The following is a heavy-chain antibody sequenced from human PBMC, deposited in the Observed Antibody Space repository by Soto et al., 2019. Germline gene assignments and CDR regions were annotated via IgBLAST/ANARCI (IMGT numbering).Heavy chain of an antibody. J-gene: IGHJ4*02. CDR3: ARDLGGPDY. CDR1: DFSLSPYW. CDR2: LSSDGFGA. Sequence: LRLSCAASDFSLSPYWMHWVRQVPGRGLEWVARLSSDGFGAAYADSVKGRFFISRDIARNTLSLQMNSLRADDTAVYYCARDLGGPDYWGRGTSVTVSS. V-gene: IGHV3-74*03. D-gene: IGHD3-16*01.